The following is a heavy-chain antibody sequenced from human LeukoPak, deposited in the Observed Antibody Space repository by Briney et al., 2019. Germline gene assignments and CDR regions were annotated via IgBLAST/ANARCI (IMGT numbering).Heavy chain of an antibody. CDR3: VRDFRSADY. Sequence: QPGRSLRLSCAASGYIFSLYCMHWVRQAPGKGPMWVSRICPDGTGISYADSVKARFTTSRDNAKNTVYLQMNGLREEDTAVYYCVRDFRSADYWGQGTLVTVSS. CDR2: ICPDGTGI. CDR1: GYIFSLYC. V-gene: IGHV3-74*01. J-gene: IGHJ4*02.